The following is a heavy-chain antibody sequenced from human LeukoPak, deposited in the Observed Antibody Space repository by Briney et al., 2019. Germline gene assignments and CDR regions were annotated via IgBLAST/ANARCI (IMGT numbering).Heavy chain of an antibody. Sequence: PGGSLRLSCAASGFTFSSYGMDWVRQAPGKGLEWVAVIWYDGSNKYYADSVKGRFTISRDNSKNTLYLQMNSLRAEDKAVYYCASRGYCRSTRCYQGGWGQGTLVTVSS. D-gene: IGHD2-2*01. CDR3: ASRGYCRSTRCYQGG. CDR1: GFTFSSYG. V-gene: IGHV3-33*01. J-gene: IGHJ4*02. CDR2: IWYDGSNK.